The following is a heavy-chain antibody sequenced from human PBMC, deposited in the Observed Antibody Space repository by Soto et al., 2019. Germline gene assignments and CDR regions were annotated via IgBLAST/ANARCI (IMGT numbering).Heavy chain of an antibody. V-gene: IGHV1-8*01. CDR2: VNPNNGDT. Sequence: QVQLVQSGAELKKPGASVKVSCKASGYTFSNYDMNWVRQATGQGPAWIGWVNPNNGDTGYAQKFQGRVTRTTDISTTTAYMELTSLRSEDTAIYYCAKVSRKGSAIDFDYWGQGTLITVSS. D-gene: IGHD3-10*01. CDR1: GYTFSNYD. CDR3: AKVSRKGSAIDFDY. J-gene: IGHJ4*02.